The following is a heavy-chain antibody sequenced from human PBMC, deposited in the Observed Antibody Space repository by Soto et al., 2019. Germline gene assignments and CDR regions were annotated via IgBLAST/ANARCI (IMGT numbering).Heavy chain of an antibody. V-gene: IGHV3-74*01. CDR2: VNGDGSST. Sequence: GGSLRLSCAASGFTFSSYWMHWVRQAPGKGPVWVSRVNGDGSSTSYADSVKGRVTISRDNAKSTLYLQMNSLRAEDTAVYYCARVLSSSSSRSPFDYWGQGTLVTVSS. CDR1: GFTFSSYW. CDR3: ARVLSSSSSRSPFDY. J-gene: IGHJ4*02. D-gene: IGHD6-6*01.